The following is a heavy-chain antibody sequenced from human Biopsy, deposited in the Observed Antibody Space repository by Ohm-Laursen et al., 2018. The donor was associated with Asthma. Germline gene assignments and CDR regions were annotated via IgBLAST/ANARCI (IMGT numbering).Heavy chain of an antibody. CDR1: GFTFSSYA. Sequence: GSLRLSCAASGFTFSSYAMSWVRQAPGKGLEWVSAISGSGGSTYYADSVKGRFTIPRDNSKNMVYLQLNSLRAVDTAFYYCARGYGFDSRGYSYYVDYWGQGTLVTVSS. CDR3: ARGYGFDSRGYSYYVDY. D-gene: IGHD3-22*01. V-gene: IGHV3-23*01. J-gene: IGHJ4*02. CDR2: ISGSGGST.